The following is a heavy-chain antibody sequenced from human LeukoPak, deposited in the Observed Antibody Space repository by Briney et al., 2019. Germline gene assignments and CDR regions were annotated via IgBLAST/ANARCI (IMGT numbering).Heavy chain of an antibody. J-gene: IGHJ4*02. CDR1: GYIFSSYG. CDR3: ARALRVAVAGTEIDY. D-gene: IGHD6-19*01. Sequence: ASVKDSCKASGYIFSSYGISWVRQAPGQGLEWMGWISAYNGNTNYAQKLQGRVTMTTDTSTSTAYMELRSLRSDDTAVYYCARALRVAVAGTEIDYWGQGTLVTVSS. CDR2: ISAYNGNT. V-gene: IGHV1-18*01.